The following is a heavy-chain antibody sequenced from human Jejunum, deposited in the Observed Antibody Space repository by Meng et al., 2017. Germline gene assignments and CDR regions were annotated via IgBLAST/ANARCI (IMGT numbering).Heavy chain of an antibody. D-gene: IGHD5-18*01. Sequence: GESLKISCAASGFTFSSHSMSWVRQAPGKGLEWVSSISAGDGTAYYADSVKGRFTISRDNSKNTLYLQMNSLRAEDTAVYYCAKRIPNWGQGTVVTVSS. J-gene: IGHJ4*03. V-gene: IGHV3-23*01. CDR3: AKRIPN. CDR2: ISAGDGTA. CDR1: GFTFSSHS.